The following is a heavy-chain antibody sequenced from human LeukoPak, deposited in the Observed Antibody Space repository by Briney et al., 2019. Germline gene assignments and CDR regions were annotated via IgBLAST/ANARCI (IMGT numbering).Heavy chain of an antibody. CDR2: INSGGSTT. CDR1: GFSLSSYW. CDR3: AKDLRAVAGRGPFDY. D-gene: IGHD6-19*01. J-gene: IGHJ4*02. V-gene: IGHV3-74*01. Sequence: GGSLRLSCAASGFSLSSYWMHWVRQAPGKGLVWVSRINSGGSTTNFADSVKGRFTISRDNAKNTLYLQMNSLRAEDTAVYYCAKDLRAVAGRGPFDYWGQGTLVTVSS.